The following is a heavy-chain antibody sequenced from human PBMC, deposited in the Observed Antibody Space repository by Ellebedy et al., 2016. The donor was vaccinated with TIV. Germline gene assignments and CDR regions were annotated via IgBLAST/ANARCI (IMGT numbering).Heavy chain of an antibody. CDR2: IYYSGST. V-gene: IGHV4-61*01. Sequence: SETLSLTXTVSGGSVSSGSYYWSWIRQPPGKGLEWIGYIYYSGSTNYNPSLKSRVTISVDTSKNQFSLKLSSVTAADTAVYYCARDLGIDNYYGMDVWGQGTTVTVSS. CDR3: ARDLGIDNYYGMDV. CDR1: GGSVSSGSYY. J-gene: IGHJ6*02. D-gene: IGHD2-21*01.